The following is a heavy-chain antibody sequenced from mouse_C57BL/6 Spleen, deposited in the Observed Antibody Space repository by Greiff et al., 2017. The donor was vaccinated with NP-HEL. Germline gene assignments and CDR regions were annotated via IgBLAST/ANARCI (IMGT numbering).Heavy chain of an antibody. J-gene: IGHJ2*01. CDR3: ARLASNFFDY. CDR2: IHPNSGST. CDR1: GYTFTSYW. Sequence: QVQLQQPGAELVRPGASVKLSCKASGYTFTSYWMHWVKQRPGQGLEWIGMIHPNSGSTNYNEKFKSKATLTADKSSSTAYMQLSSLTSEDSAVYYCARLASNFFDYWGQGTTLTVSS. V-gene: IGHV1-64*01. D-gene: IGHD2-5*01.